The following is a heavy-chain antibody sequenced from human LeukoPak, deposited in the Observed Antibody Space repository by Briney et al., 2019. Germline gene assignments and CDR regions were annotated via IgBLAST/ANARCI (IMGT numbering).Heavy chain of an antibody. CDR1: GGSISSYY. J-gene: IGHJ6*03. V-gene: IGHV4-59*01. Sequence: SETLSLTCTVSGGSISSYYWSWIRQPPGNGLEWIGYIYYSGSTNYNPSLKSRVTISVDTSKNQFSLKLSSVTAADTAVYYCARDNGESYYYGSGGTYYYYMDVWGKGTTVTVSS. CDR2: IYYSGST. CDR3: ARDNGESYYYGSGGTYYYYMDV. D-gene: IGHD3-10*01.